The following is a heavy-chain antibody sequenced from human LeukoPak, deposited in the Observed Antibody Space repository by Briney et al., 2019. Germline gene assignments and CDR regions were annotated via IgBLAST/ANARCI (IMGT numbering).Heavy chain of an antibody. J-gene: IGHJ4*02. CDR1: GFTFSSYW. CDR2: IKQDGSEK. V-gene: IGHV3-7*01. Sequence: GGSLRLSCAASGFTFSSYWMSWVRQAPGKGLEWVAKIKQDGSEKYYVDSVKGRFTISRDNAKNSLYLQMNSLRAEDTAVYYCARAYYDFWSGYPHYFDYWGQGTLVTVSS. CDR3: ARAYYDFWSGYPHYFDY. D-gene: IGHD3-3*01.